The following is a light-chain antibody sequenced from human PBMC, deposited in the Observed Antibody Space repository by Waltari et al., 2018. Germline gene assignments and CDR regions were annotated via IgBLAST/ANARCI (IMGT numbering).Light chain of an antibody. Sequence: QSALTQPPSASGSPGQSVTISCTGTSSDVGGYNYVSCYQQHPGKAPKLMIYEVSKRPSGVPDRFSGSKSGNTASLTVSGLQAEDEADYYCSSYAGSNEVVFGGGTKLTVL. J-gene: IGLJ2*01. CDR2: EVS. CDR1: SSDVGGYNY. V-gene: IGLV2-8*01. CDR3: SSYAGSNEVV.